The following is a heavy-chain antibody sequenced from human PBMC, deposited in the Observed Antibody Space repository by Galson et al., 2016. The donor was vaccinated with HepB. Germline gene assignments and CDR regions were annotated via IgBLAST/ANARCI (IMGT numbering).Heavy chain of an antibody. J-gene: IGHJ4*02. CDR3: TRDRGNSAFLRGDY. CDR1: GFTFTTYW. CDR2: IKEDGGEK. D-gene: IGHD3-10*01. V-gene: IGHV3-7*03. Sequence: SLRLSCAASGFTFTTYWMTWVRQAPGKGLEWVANIKEDGGEKYYADSVKGRFTISRDNAKNSLYLQMDSLKTEDTAVYYCTRDRGNSAFLRGDYWGQGTLVTVSS.